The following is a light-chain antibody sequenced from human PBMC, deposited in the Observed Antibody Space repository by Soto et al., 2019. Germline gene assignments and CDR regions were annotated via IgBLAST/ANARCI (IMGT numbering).Light chain of an antibody. CDR3: SSYIPSSTPYV. CDR1: RSDVGGYNF. CDR2: DVS. Sequence: QSALTQPASVSGSPGQSITISCTGTRSDVGGYNFVSWYQHHPGKAPKLIIYDVSNRPSAVSNRFSGSKFGNTASLTISGLQAEDEADYYCSSYIPSSTPYVFGIGTKVTVL. V-gene: IGLV2-14*03. J-gene: IGLJ1*01.